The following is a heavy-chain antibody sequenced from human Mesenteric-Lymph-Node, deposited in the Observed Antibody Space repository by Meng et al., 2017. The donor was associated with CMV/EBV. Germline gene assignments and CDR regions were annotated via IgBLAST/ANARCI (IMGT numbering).Heavy chain of an antibody. CDR3: AKDRASIAARPYAFDI. V-gene: IGHV3-23*01. CDR2: ISGSGGST. CDR1: GFTFSSYA. D-gene: IGHD6-6*01. Sequence: GESLKISCAASGFTFSSYAMSWVRQAPGKGLEWVSAISGSGGSTYYADSVKGRFTISRDNSKNTLYLQMNSLRAEDTAVYYCAKDRASIAARPYAFDIWGQGTMVTVSS. J-gene: IGHJ3*02.